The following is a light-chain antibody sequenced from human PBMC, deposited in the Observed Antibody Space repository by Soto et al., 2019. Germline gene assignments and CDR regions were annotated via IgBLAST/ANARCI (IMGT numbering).Light chain of an antibody. CDR3: QQSYSFPIT. V-gene: IGKV1-39*01. CDR1: QSISFF. CDR2: AAS. Sequence: DIQMTRPPSSLSALVGARATITCRAGQSISFFLNWYRQKPGKALKFLIYAASNLQSGVPSRFSGSGSGTDFTLTISSLQPEDFATYYCQQSYSFPITFGQGTRLEIK. J-gene: IGKJ5*01.